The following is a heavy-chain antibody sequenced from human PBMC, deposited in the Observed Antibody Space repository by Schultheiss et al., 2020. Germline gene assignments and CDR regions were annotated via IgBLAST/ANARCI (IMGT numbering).Heavy chain of an antibody. V-gene: IGHV3-19*01. D-gene: IGHD6-19*01. J-gene: IGHJ5*02. CDR1: GFTFSNSD. CDR3: ARAQGWLVLTPFDP. Sequence: GGSLRLSCAASGFTFSNSDMNWVRQAPGKGLEWVSGVSWNGSRTHYADSVKGRFTISRDNAKNSLYLQMNSLRAEDTAVYYCARAQGWLVLTPFDPWGQGTLVTVSS. CDR2: VSWNGSRT.